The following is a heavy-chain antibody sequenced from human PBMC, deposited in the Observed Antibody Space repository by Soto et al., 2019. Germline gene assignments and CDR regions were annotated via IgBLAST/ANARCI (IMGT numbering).Heavy chain of an antibody. V-gene: IGHV3-74*01. Sequence: GGSLRLSCAASGVQLRNYWMHWVRQPAGKGLVWVSRINSDGSSVIYADSVKGRFTISRDNSKNTLYLQMNSLRAEDTAVYYCAKDTEPGYYYDSSGYVPAYYFDYWGQGTLVTVSS. CDR1: GVQLRNYW. J-gene: IGHJ4*02. D-gene: IGHD3-22*01. CDR2: INSDGSSV. CDR3: AKDTEPGYYYDSSGYVPAYYFDY.